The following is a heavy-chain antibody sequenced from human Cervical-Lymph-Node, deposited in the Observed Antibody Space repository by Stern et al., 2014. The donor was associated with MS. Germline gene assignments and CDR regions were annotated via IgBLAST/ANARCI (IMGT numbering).Heavy chain of an antibody. Sequence: QVQLVQSGGGVVQPGRSLRLSCAASGFTFSAYGMHWVRQAPGKGLEWEAVISADGTLKFYGDSVKGRFTISRDNSKNTLFLQMNSLRAEDTAVYYCAKGDNWRRLNPWGQGTLVTVSS. CDR3: AKGDNWRRLNP. CDR2: ISADGTLK. J-gene: IGHJ5*02. V-gene: IGHV3-30*18. D-gene: IGHD1-20*01. CDR1: GFTFSAYG.